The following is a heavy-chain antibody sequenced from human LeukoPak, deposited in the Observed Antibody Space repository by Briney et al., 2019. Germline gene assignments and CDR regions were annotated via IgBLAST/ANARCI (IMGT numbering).Heavy chain of an antibody. CDR2: INLSGGST. D-gene: IGHD2-15*01. J-gene: IGHJ6*02. V-gene: IGHV1-46*01. CDR3: AREPSDIVVVVAATHGMDV. Sequence: ASVKVSCTSSGYTFTSYYIHWVRQAPGQGLEWMGIINLSGGSTSYAQKFQGRVTMTRDTSTSTVYMELSSLRSEDTAVYYCAREPSDIVVVVAATHGMDVWGQGTTVTVSS. CDR1: GYTFTSYY.